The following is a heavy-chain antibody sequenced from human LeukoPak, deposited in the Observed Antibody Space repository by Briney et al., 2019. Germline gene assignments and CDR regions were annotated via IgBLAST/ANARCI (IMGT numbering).Heavy chain of an antibody. CDR2: IYYSGST. CDR1: GGSISSYY. J-gene: IGHJ4*02. Sequence: SETLSLTCTVSGGSISSYYWSWIRQPPGKGLEWIGYIYYSGSTNYNPSLKSRVTISVDTSKNQFSLKLSSVTAADTAVYYCARRFGSVDYWGQGTLVTVSS. CDR3: ARRFGSVDY. D-gene: IGHD1-26*01. V-gene: IGHV4-59*08.